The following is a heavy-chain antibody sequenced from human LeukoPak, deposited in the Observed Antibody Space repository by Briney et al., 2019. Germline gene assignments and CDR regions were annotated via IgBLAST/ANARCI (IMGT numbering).Heavy chain of an antibody. CDR3: ARGASCGGDCYWEDYYFYGMDV. J-gene: IGHJ6*02. CDR1: GGSLSDFY. D-gene: IGHD2-21*02. CDR2: MNDFGST. Sequence: KPSETLSLTCAVYGGSLSDFYWSWIRQPPGKGLEWIGEMNDFGSTNYNPSLKSRVALSLDTSKNQFSLRLSSVTAADTAVYFCARGASCGGDCYWEDYYFYGMDVWGQGTTVTVSS. V-gene: IGHV4-34*01.